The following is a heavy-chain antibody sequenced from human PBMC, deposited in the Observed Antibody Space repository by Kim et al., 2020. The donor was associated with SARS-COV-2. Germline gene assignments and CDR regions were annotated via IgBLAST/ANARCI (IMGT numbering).Heavy chain of an antibody. CDR1: GFTFPLHS. CDR2: IRGGGGRA. D-gene: IGHD3-10*01. V-gene: IGHV3-23*01. Sequence: GGSLRLSCAASGFTFPLHSMSWVRQAPGKGLEWVSDIRGGGGRAYYADSVKGRFTMSRDNSKNTVYLQMTSSRAEYTAIYYWAKNRGRATDILTTKISSALEDWGQGTLVTVSS. J-gene: IGHJ4*02. CDR3: AKNRGRATDILTTKISSALED.